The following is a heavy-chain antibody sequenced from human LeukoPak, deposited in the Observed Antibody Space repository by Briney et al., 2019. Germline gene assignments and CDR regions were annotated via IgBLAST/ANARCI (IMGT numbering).Heavy chain of an antibody. Sequence: PGGSLRLSCAASGFTFSSYGMHWVRQAPGKGLEWVAFIRYDGSNKYDADSMKGRFTISRDDSKSSLYLLLDSLRADDTAVYYCARNGYSNYYYIDVWGKGTTVTVSS. CDR1: GFTFSSYG. J-gene: IGHJ6*03. D-gene: IGHD4-11*01. V-gene: IGHV3-30*02. CDR3: ARNGYSNYYYIDV. CDR2: IRYDGSNK.